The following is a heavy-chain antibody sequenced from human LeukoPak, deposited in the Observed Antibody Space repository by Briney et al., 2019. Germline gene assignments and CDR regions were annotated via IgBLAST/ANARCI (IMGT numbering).Heavy chain of an antibody. CDR1: GGSISTYY. CDR2: VSTSGTT. Sequence: SETLSLTCTVSGGSISTYYWSWIRQPAEKGLEWIGRVSTSGTTQYNPSFKSRVTMSVDTSSNQFSLKLSSVTAADTAVYYCARGSYYDTLTGYYRGSFDSWGQGTLVTVFS. D-gene: IGHD3-9*01. V-gene: IGHV4-4*07. J-gene: IGHJ4*02. CDR3: ARGSYYDTLTGYYRGSFDS.